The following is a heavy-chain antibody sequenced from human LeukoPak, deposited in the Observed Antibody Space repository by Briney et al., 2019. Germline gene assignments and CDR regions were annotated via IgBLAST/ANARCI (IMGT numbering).Heavy chain of an antibody. CDR3: ARRLTQYDCFDP. CDR1: GDGVSSNSVT. J-gene: IGHJ5*02. CDR2: TYYRSTWYN. Sequence: QTLSLTCAISGDGVSSNSVTWNWIRQSPSRGLEWLGRTYYRSTWYNDYAVSVRGRITVNPDTSKNQFSLHLNSVAPEDTAVYYCARRLTQYDCFDPWGQGILVTVSS. V-gene: IGHV6-1*01. D-gene: IGHD2-2*01.